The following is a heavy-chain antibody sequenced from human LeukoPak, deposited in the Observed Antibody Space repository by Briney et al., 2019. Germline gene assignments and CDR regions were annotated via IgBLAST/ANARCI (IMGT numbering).Heavy chain of an antibody. V-gene: IGHV3-30*18. CDR2: VSFDGRTK. J-gene: IGHJ4*02. D-gene: IGHD4-17*01. CDR3: AKDGNTVTIFDY. Sequence: GGSLRLSCAASGFTFGSYGMHWVRQAPGKGLEWVAVVSFDGRTKYYAGSVKGRFTVSRDNSQNTLYLQMNSLRAEDTAVYYCAKDGNTVTIFDYWGRGTLVTVSS. CDR1: GFTFGSYG.